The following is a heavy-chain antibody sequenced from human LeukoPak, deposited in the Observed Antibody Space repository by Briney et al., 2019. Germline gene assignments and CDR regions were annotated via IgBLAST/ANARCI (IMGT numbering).Heavy chain of an antibody. Sequence: GGTLRLSCAASGFTFSSYGMSWVRQAPGKGLEWVSSISSSSSYIYYADSVKGRFTISRDNAKNSLYLQMNSLRAEDTAVYYCAPLGYCSGGSCDYWGQGTLVTVSS. CDR1: GFTFSSYG. CDR2: ISSSSSYI. D-gene: IGHD2-15*01. CDR3: APLGYCSGGSCDY. J-gene: IGHJ4*02. V-gene: IGHV3-21*01.